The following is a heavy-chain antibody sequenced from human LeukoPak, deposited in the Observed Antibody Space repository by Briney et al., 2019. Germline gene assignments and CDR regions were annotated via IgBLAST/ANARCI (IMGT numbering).Heavy chain of an antibody. CDR1: GGSISSGDYY. J-gene: IGHJ4*02. Sequence: SETLSLTCTVSGGSISSGDYYWSWIRQPPGKGLEWIGYIYYGGSTYYNPSLKSRVTISVDTSKNQFSLKLSSVTAADTAVYYCARVARGATIFGGRASDYWGQGTLVTVSS. CDR2: IYYGGST. V-gene: IGHV4-30-4*08. D-gene: IGHD3-3*01. CDR3: ARVARGATIFGGRASDY.